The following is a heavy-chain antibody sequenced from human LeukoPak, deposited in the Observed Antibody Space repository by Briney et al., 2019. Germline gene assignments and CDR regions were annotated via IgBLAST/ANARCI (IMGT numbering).Heavy chain of an antibody. J-gene: IGHJ4*02. CDR3: ARSRLRDDYDY. V-gene: IGHV4-39*07. D-gene: IGHD3-16*01. Sequence: SETLSLTCTASGGSITSTSYYWGWIRQSPGRGLEWIGIINYSGNAYYNPSLKSRVTISVDTSTNQFSLKLISVTAADTAVYYCARSRLRDDYDYWGQGTLVTVSS. CDR1: GGSITSTSYY. CDR2: INYSGNA.